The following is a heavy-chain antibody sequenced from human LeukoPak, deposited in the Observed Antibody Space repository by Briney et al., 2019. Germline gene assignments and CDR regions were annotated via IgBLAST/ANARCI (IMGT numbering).Heavy chain of an antibody. CDR2: IGTAGDI. D-gene: IGHD1-26*01. J-gene: IGHJ4*02. V-gene: IGHV3-13*01. CDR1: GFTFSSYD. CDR3: AKDRRSGSFTLDY. Sequence: GGSLRLSCAASGFTFSSYDMHWVRQATGKGLEWVSGIGTAGDIYYPGSVKGRFTISRDNSKNTLYLQMNSLRAEDTALYYCAKDRRSGSFTLDYWGQGTLVTVSS.